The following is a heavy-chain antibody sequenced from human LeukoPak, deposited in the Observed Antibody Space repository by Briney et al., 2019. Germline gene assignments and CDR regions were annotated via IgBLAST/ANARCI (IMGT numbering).Heavy chain of an antibody. CDR1: GGSISSSNW. CDR2: IYHSGST. CDR3: ARSPYRGYYYDSSGYYQHYFDY. Sequence: SETLSLTCAVSGGSISSSNWWSWVRQPPGKGLEWIGEIYHSGSTSYNPSLKSRVTISVDKSKNQFSLKLSSVTAADTAVYYCARSPYRGYYYDSSGYYQHYFDYWGQGTLVTVSS. V-gene: IGHV4-4*02. J-gene: IGHJ4*02. D-gene: IGHD3-22*01.